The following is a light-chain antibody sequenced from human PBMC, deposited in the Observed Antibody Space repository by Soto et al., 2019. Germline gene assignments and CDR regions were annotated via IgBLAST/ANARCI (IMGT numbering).Light chain of an antibody. CDR1: NSDVGGYNY. V-gene: IGLV2-8*01. CDR2: EVN. J-gene: IGLJ1*01. CDR3: SSYAGSNWYV. Sequence: QSVLTQPPSASGSPGQSVTISCTGTNSDVGGYNYVSWYQQYPGKAPKLIIYEVNERPSGVPDRFSGSKSSNTASLTVSGLQTADEADYYCSSYAGSNWYVFGTGTKLTVL.